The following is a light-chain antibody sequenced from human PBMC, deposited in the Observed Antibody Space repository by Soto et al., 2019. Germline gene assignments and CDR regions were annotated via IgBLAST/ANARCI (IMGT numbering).Light chain of an antibody. CDR3: CSYEGSTTNWV. CDR2: EVS. J-gene: IGLJ3*02. V-gene: IGLV2-23*02. Sequence: QSALTQPASVSGSPGQSITISCTGTSGDGGSNNLVSWYQQCPGKAPKLMISEVSKRPSGVSNRFSGSKSGNRASLTSSGLQTEDEGDYYCCSYEGSTTNWVFGGGTKLTVL. CDR1: SGDGGSNNL.